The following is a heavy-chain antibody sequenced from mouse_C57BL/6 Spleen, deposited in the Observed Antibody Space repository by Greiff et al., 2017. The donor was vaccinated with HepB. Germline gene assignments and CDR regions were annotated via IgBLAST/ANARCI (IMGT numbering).Heavy chain of an antibody. CDR1: GYTFTNYW. Sequence: VQLQQSGAELVRPGPSVKMSCKASGYTFTNYWIGWAKQRPGHGLEWIGDIYPGGGYTNYNETFKGKATLTADKSSSTAYMQFSSLTSEDSASYYCARRDFYGSRRTSFDYWGQGTTLTVSS. CDR3: ARRDFYGSRRTSFDY. D-gene: IGHD1-1*01. CDR2: IYPGGGYT. J-gene: IGHJ2*01. V-gene: IGHV1-63*01.